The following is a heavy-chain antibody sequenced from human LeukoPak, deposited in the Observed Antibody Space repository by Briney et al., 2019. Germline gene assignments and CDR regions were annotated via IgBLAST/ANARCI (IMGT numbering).Heavy chain of an antibody. Sequence: GGSLRLSCAASGFAFSSMNWVRQAPGKGLEWVSYISSSSTTIYYADSVKGRFTISRDNAKNSLYLQMNSLRAEDTAVYYCARALRSLRDYYYYYMDVWGKGTTVTVSS. V-gene: IGHV3-48*01. CDR3: ARALRSLRDYYYYYMDV. J-gene: IGHJ6*03. CDR1: GFAFSS. D-gene: IGHD5-12*01. CDR2: ISSSSTTI.